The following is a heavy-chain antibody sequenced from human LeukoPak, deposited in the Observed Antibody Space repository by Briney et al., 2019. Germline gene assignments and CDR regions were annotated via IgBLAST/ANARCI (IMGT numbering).Heavy chain of an antibody. CDR2: ISAYNGNT. CDR1: GYTFTSYG. J-gene: IGHJ4*02. V-gene: IGHV1-18*01. CDR3: ARDLSVTAIPNYFDY. D-gene: IGHD2-21*02. Sequence: ASVKVSCKASGYTFTSYGISWVRQAPGQGLEWMGWISAYNGNTNYAQKLQGRVTMTTDTSTSTAYMELRSLRSDDTAVYYCARDLSVTAIPNYFDYWGQGTLVTVSS.